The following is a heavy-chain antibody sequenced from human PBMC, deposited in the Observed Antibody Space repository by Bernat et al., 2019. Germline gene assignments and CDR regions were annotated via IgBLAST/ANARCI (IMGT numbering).Heavy chain of an antibody. CDR1: GYTFTSYD. Sequence: QVQLVQSGAEVKKPGASVKASCKASGYTFTSYDINWVRQATGQGLEWMGWMNPNSGNTGYAQKFQGRVTMTRNTSISTAYMELSRLRSEDTAVYYCARGRVSVRPPKYSSSWYGLVYWGQGTLVTVSS. V-gene: IGHV1-8*01. CDR2: MNPNSGNT. D-gene: IGHD6-13*01. J-gene: IGHJ4*02. CDR3: ARGRVSVRPPKYSSSWYGLVY.